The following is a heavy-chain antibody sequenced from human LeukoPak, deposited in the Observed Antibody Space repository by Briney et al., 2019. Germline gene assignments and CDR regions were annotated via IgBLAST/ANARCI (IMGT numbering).Heavy chain of an antibody. V-gene: IGHV3-23*01. CDR2: ISGSGGST. CDR1: GFTFSSYA. Sequence: GGSLRLSFAASGFTFSSYAMSWVRQAPGKGLEWVSAISGSGGSTYYADSVKGRFTISRDNSKNTLYLQMDSLRAEDTAVYYCAKDTYYYDSSGYFRARYFDYWGQGTLVTVSS. CDR3: AKDTYYYDSSGYFRARYFDY. J-gene: IGHJ4*02. D-gene: IGHD3-22*01.